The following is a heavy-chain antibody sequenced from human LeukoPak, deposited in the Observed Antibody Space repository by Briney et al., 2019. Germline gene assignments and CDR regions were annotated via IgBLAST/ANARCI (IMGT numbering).Heavy chain of an antibody. CDR3: ATPFRYQRSYYYYGMDV. CDR1: GGTFSSYA. J-gene: IGHJ6*02. D-gene: IGHD2-2*01. V-gene: IGHV1-69*13. Sequence: SVKVSCKASGGTFSSYAISWVRQAPGQGLEWMGGIIPIFGTANYAQKFQGRVTITADESTSTAYMELSSLRSEDTAVYYCATPFRYQRSYYYYGMDVWGQGTTVTVSS. CDR2: IIPIFGTA.